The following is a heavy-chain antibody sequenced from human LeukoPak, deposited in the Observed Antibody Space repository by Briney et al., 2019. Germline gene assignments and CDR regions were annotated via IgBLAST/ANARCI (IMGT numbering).Heavy chain of an antibody. V-gene: IGHV4-59*08. J-gene: IGHJ4*02. D-gene: IGHD5-18*01. CDR1: GGSISSYY. CDR3: ARGYGIYYFDY. CDR2: IYYSGST. Sequence: PSETLSPTCTVSGGSISSYYWSWIRQPPGKGLEWIGYIYYSGSTNYNPSLKSRVTISVDTSKNQFSLKLSSVTAADTAVYYCARGYGIYYFDYWGQGTLVTVSS.